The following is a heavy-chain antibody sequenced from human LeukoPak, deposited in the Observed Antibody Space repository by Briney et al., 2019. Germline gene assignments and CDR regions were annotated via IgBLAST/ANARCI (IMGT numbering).Heavy chain of an antibody. CDR1: GYTFTSYG. D-gene: IGHD4-17*01. CDR3: AVNYGDFYYFDY. J-gene: IGHJ4*02. V-gene: IGHV1-18*01. CDR2: ISACNGNT. Sequence: ASVKVSCKASGYTFTSYGISWVRQAPGQGLEWMGWISACNGNTNYAQKLQGRVTMTTDTSTSTAYMELRSLRSDDTAVYYCAVNYGDFYYFDYWGQGTLVTVSS.